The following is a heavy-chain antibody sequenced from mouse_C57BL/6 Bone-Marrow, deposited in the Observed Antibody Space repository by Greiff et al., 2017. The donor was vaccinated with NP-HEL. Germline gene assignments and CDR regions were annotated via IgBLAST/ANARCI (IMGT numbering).Heavy chain of an antibody. V-gene: IGHV1-69*01. Sequence: VQLQQPGAELVMPGASVKLSCKASGYTFTSYWMHWVKQRPGQGLEWIGEIDPSDSYTNYNQKFKGKSTLTIDKSSSTAYMQLSSLTSEDSAVYYCARGDLLWNWGFAYWGQGTLVTVSA. CDR2: IDPSDSYT. CDR1: GYTFTSYW. D-gene: IGHD2-1*01. CDR3: ARGDLLWNWGFAY. J-gene: IGHJ3*01.